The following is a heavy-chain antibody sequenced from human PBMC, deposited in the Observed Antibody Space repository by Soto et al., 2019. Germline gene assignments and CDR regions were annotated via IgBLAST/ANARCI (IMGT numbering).Heavy chain of an antibody. CDR2: IYWDDDK. Sequence: QITLKGSGPTLVKPTQTLTLTCTISGFSLSTTGVSVGWIRQPPGKALEWLALIYWDDDKRYSPSLKSRLTITKDTYTNQVVLTMTNMDPVDTATYYCAHRRYYYGSGDLFDYWGQGTLVTVSS. D-gene: IGHD3-10*01. CDR3: AHRRYYYGSGDLFDY. V-gene: IGHV2-5*02. J-gene: IGHJ4*02. CDR1: GFSLSTTGVS.